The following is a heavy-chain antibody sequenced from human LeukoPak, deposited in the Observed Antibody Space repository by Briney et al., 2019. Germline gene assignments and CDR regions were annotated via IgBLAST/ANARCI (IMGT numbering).Heavy chain of an antibody. CDR2: INPNSGGT. D-gene: IGHD3-22*01. V-gene: IGHV1-2*02. J-gene: IGHJ1*01. CDR3: AGEDFYDSSGYYKNKEYFQH. Sequence: ASVKVSCKASGYTFTGYYMHWVRQAPGQGHEWMGWINPNSGGTNYAQKFQGRVTMTRDTSISTAYMELSWLRSDDTAVYYCAGEDFYDSSGYYKNKEYFQHWGQGTLVTVSS. CDR1: GYTFTGYY.